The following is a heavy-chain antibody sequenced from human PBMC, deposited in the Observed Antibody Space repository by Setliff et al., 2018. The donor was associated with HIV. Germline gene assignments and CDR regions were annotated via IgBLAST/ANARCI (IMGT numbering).Heavy chain of an antibody. CDR3: ARVVRGVIQSAKTFDY. V-gene: IGHV1-18*01. CDR2: ISAYNGNT. J-gene: IGHJ4*02. CDR1: GYTFTNYG. Sequence: ASVKVSCKASGYTFTNYGISWVRQAPGQGLEWMGWISAYNGNTNYAQKLQDRVTMTTDTSTSTAYMELRSLRSDDTAVYYCARVVRGVIQSAKTFDYWGQGTLVTVSS. D-gene: IGHD2-21*01.